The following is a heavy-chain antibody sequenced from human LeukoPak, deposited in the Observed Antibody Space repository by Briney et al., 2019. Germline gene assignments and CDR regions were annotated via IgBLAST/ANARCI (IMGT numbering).Heavy chain of an antibody. D-gene: IGHD4-11*01. CDR2: IYHSGST. CDR1: GYSISSGYY. CDR3: ATMYSSGDY. Sequence: SETLSLTCTVSGYSISSGYYWGWIRQPPGKGLEWIGSIYHSGSTYYNPSLKSRVTISVDTSKNQFSLKLSSVTAADTAVYYCATMYSSGDYWGQGTLVTVSS. V-gene: IGHV4-38-2*02. J-gene: IGHJ4*02.